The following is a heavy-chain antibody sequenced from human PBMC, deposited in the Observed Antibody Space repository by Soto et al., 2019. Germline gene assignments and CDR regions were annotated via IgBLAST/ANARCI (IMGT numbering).Heavy chain of an antibody. CDR2: IKSKTDGGTT. V-gene: IGHV3-15*07. CDR3: TTDYYDFWSGYYTGVNRFDY. D-gene: IGHD3-3*01. J-gene: IGHJ4*02. CDR1: GFTFSNAW. Sequence: GGSLRLSCAASGFTFSNAWMNWVRQAPGKGLEWVGCIKSKTDGGTTDYAAPVKGRFTISRDDSKNTLYLQMDSLKTEDTAVYYCTTDYYDFWSGYYTGVNRFDYWGQGTLVTVSS.